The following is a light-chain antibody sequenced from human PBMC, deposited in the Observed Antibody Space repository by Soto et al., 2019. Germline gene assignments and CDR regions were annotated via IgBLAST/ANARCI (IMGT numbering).Light chain of an antibody. J-gene: IGLJ3*02. CDR2: GNT. Sequence: QSALTQPPSVSGAPGQRVTISCTGSSSNIGAGYDVHWYQQLPGTAPKLVVYGNTNRPSGVPDRFSGSKSGTSASLAITGLQAEDAADYYCQSYDSSLSGSVFGGGTKLTVL. CDR1: SSNIGAGYD. CDR3: QSYDSSLSGSV. V-gene: IGLV1-40*01.